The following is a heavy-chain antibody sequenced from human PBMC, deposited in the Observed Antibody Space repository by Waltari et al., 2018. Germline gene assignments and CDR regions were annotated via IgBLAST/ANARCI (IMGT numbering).Heavy chain of an antibody. CDR1: GFTFSSYS. D-gene: IGHD2-2*01. V-gene: IGHV3-21*01. Sequence: EVQLVESGGGLVKPGGSLRLSCAASGFTFSSYSMHWVRQAPGKGLEWVSSISSSSSYIYYADSVKGRFTISRDNAKNSLYLQMNSLRAEDTAVYYCAKSRCSSTSCYANGMDVWGQGTTVTVSS. CDR2: ISSSSSYI. J-gene: IGHJ6*02. CDR3: AKSRCSSTSCYANGMDV.